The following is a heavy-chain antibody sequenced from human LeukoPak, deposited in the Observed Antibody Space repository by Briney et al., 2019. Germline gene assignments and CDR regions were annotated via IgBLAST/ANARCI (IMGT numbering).Heavy chain of an antibody. CDR2: VNPYGTS. D-gene: IGHD6-19*01. V-gene: IGHV4-4*07. CDR1: GGSTNNYF. Sequence: SETLSLTCSVSGGSTNNYFWSWIRQSAGKGLEWIGRVNPYGTSDYNPSLKSRVTMSVDTSKNLVSLRLTSLTAADTAVYYCARDRRPRAVAGAYISYGMDVWGQGTTVTVSS. CDR3: ARDRRPRAVAGAYISYGMDV. J-gene: IGHJ6*02.